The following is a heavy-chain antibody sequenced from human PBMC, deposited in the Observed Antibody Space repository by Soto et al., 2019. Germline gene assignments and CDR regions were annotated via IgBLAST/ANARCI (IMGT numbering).Heavy chain of an antibody. CDR2: ISGSGDGT. J-gene: IGHJ4*02. CDR1: GFTFNNYA. D-gene: IGHD2-15*01. CDR3: AKDPGYCSFGRCSRVDD. V-gene: IGHV3-23*01. Sequence: GGSLRLSCAASGFTFNNYAMSWVRQAPGKGLEWVSVISGSGDGTYYADSVKGRFTISRDNSKNTLYLHMNSLKLEDTAVYYCAKDPGYCSFGRCSRVDDCGQGTLVTVSS.